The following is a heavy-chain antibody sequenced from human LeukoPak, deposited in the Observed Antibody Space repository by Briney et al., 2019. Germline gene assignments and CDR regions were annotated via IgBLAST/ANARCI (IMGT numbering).Heavy chain of an antibody. CDR1: GFIFSNYA. D-gene: IGHD1-26*01. J-gene: IGHJ5*02. V-gene: IGHV3-23*01. CDR2: IIGSGGTT. Sequence: PGGSLRLSCTASGFIFSNYAMTWVRQAPGKGLEWVSGIIGSGGTTYYADSVKGRFTISRDNSKNTLYLQMNNLRVEDTAVYYCTKGDPYSGDTWGQGTLLTVSS. CDR3: TKGDPYSGDT.